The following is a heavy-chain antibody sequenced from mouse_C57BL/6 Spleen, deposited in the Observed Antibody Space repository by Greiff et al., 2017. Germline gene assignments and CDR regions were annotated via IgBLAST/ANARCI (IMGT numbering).Heavy chain of an antibody. Sequence: QVQLQQPGAELVMPGASVKLSCKASGYTFTSYWMHWVKQRPGQGLEWIGEIDPSDSYTNYNQKFKGKSTLTVDKSSSTAYMQLSSLTSEDSAVYYCARPTVVAPYFDYWGQGTTLTVSS. D-gene: IGHD1-1*01. CDR1: GYTFTSYW. J-gene: IGHJ2*01. V-gene: IGHV1-69*01. CDR3: ARPTVVAPYFDY. CDR2: IDPSDSYT.